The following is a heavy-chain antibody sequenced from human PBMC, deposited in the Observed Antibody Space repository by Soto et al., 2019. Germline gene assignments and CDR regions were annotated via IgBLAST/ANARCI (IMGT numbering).Heavy chain of an antibody. CDR2: INPNSGGT. D-gene: IGHD3-22*01. Sequence: ASVKVSCKASGYTFTGYYMHWVRQAPGQRLEWMGWINPNSGGTNYAQKFQGWVTMTRDTSISTAYMELSRLRSDDTAVYYCARGHYYYDSMVDGMDVWGQGTTVTVSS. V-gene: IGHV1-2*04. CDR3: ARGHYYYDSMVDGMDV. CDR1: GYTFTGYY. J-gene: IGHJ6*02.